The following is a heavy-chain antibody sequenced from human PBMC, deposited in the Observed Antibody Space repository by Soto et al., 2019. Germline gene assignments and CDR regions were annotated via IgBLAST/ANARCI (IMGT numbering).Heavy chain of an antibody. CDR2: TRNKARSYTT. D-gene: IGHD3-16*01. CDR1: GFTFSDHY. CDR3: TKTGVSGNDYVAFVS. V-gene: IGHV3-72*01. Sequence: GGSLRLSCEASGFTFSDHYMDWVRQAPGKGLEWVGRTRNKARSYTTEYAASVKGRFTISRDDSKNSLFLQMDSLKTEDTAVYYCTKTGVSGNDYVAFVSWGQGTLVTVSS. J-gene: IGHJ5*02.